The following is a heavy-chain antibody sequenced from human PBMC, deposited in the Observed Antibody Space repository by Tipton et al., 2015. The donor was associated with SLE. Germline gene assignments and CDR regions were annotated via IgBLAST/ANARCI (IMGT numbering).Heavy chain of an antibody. CDR2: IRYDGSNK. D-gene: IGHD6-13*01. Sequence: SLKLSCAASGFTFSSYGMHWVRQAPGKGLEWVAFIRYDGSNKYYADSVKGRFTISRDNSKNTLYLQMNSLRAEDTAVYYCAKGCSSWYAGDCYDYWGQGTLVTVSS. J-gene: IGHJ4*02. CDR1: GFTFSSYG. V-gene: IGHV3-30*02. CDR3: AKGCSSWYAGDCYDY.